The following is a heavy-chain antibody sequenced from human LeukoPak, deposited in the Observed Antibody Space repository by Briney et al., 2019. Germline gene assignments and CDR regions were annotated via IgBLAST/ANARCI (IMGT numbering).Heavy chain of an antibody. CDR3: ARGYGITGINGRAFDI. CDR2: IIPIFGTA. D-gene: IGHD1-20*01. J-gene: IGHJ3*02. CDR1: GGTFSSYA. V-gene: IGHV1-69*05. Sequence: SVKVSCKASGGTFSSYAISWVRQAPGQGLEWTGGIIPIFGTANYAQKFQGRVTITTDESTSTAYMELSSLRSEDTAVYYCARGYGITGINGRAFDIWGQGTMVTVSS.